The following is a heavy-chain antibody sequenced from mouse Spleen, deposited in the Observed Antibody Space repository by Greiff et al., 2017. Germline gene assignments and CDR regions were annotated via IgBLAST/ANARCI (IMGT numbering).Heavy chain of an antibody. J-gene: IGHJ2*01. Sequence: VQLQQSGPELVKPGASVKISCKASGYAFSSSWMNWVKQRPGKGLEWIGRIYPGDGDTNYNGKFKGKATLTADKSSSTAYMQLSSLTSEDSAVYFCARSRPYYYGSSHSFDYWGQGTTLTVSS. CDR3: ARSRPYYYGSSHSFDY. D-gene: IGHD1-1*01. CDR1: GYAFSSSW. V-gene: IGHV1-82*01. CDR2: IYPGDGDT.